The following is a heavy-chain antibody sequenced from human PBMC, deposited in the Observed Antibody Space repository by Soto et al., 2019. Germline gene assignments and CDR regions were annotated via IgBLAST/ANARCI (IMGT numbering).Heavy chain of an antibody. Sequence: LSLTCTVSGGSISSSSYYWGWIRQPPGKGLEWIGSIYYSGSTYYNPSLKSRVTISVDTSRNQFSLKLSSVTAADTAVYYCARHVAARPHYYYYYGMDVWGQGTTVTVSS. CDR1: GGSISSSSYY. V-gene: IGHV4-39*01. D-gene: IGHD6-6*01. CDR3: ARHVAARPHYYYYYGMDV. J-gene: IGHJ6*02. CDR2: IYYSGST.